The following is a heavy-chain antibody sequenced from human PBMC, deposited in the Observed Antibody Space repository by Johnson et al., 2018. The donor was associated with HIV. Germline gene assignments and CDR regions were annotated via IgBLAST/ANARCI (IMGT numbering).Heavy chain of an antibody. CDR1: GFTFSSYG. J-gene: IGHJ3*01. D-gene: IGHD1-26*01. CDR2: IKQDGSEK. CDR3: ARDLIVGASGSDAFDV. V-gene: IGHV3-7*03. Sequence: VQLVESGGGVVQPGRSLRLSCAASGFTFSSYGMHWVRQAPGKGLEWVANIKQDGSEKYYLDSVKGRFTISRDNAKSSLYLQMNSLRAEDTALYYCARDLIVGASGSDAFDVWGQGTAVTVSS.